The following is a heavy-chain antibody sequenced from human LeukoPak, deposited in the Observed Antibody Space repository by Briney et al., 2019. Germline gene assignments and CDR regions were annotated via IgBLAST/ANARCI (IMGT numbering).Heavy chain of an antibody. CDR2: LFYTGST. V-gene: IGHV4-39*01. D-gene: IGHD4-17*01. Sequence: PSETLSLTCTVSGGSISSSTYYWGWIRQPPGKGLEYIGSLFYTGSTFYNPSLKSRVTISVDMSKNQFSLKLSSVTAADAAVYYCASLDYGDYCFDSWGQGTLVTVSS. J-gene: IGHJ4*02. CDR3: ASLDYGDYCFDS. CDR1: GGSISSSTYY.